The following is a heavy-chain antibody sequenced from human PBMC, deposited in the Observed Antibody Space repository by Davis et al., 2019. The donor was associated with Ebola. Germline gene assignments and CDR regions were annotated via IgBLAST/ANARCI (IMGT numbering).Heavy chain of an antibody. J-gene: IGHJ6*02. V-gene: IGHV3-73*01. CDR3: ARDSADTQWFGELLPPYYYGMDV. D-gene: IGHD3-10*01. Sequence: GESLKISCAASGFAFSGSAMNWVRQASGKGLEWVGRIRSKANNYATVYGTSVKGRFTISRDDSKNTAYLQMGSLRAEDMAVYYCARDSADTQWFGELLPPYYYGMDVWGQGTTVTVSS. CDR1: GFAFSGSA. CDR2: IRSKANNYAT.